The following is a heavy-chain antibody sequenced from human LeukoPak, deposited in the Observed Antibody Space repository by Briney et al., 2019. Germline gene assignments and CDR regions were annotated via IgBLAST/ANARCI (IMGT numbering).Heavy chain of an antibody. Sequence: SETLSLTCAVYGGSFSGYYWSWIRQPPGKGLEWIGEINHSGSTNYNPSLKSRVTISVDTSKNQFSLKPSSVTAADTAVYYCARAISEYGSGSYYRAYYFDYWGQGTLVTVSS. J-gene: IGHJ4*02. V-gene: IGHV4-34*01. CDR2: INHSGST. CDR3: ARAISEYGSGSYYRAYYFDY. CDR1: GGSFSGYY. D-gene: IGHD3-10*01.